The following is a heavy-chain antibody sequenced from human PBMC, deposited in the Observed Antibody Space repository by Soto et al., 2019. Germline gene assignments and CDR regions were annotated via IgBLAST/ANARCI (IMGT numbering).Heavy chain of an antibody. CDR1: GGTFSSYA. V-gene: IGHV1-18*01. CDR2: ISAYNGNT. D-gene: IGHD6-13*01. CDR3: ARDAGNFLDYIYYGMDV. J-gene: IGHJ6*02. Sequence: QVQLVQSGAEVKKPGSSVKVSCKASGGTFSSYAISWVRQAPGQGLEWMGWISAYNGNTNYAQKLQGRVTMTTDTSTSTAYMELRSLRSDDTDVYYCARDAGNFLDYIYYGMDVWGQGTTVTVSS.